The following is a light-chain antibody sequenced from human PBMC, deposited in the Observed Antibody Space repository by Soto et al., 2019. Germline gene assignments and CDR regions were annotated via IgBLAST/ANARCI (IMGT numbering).Light chain of an antibody. CDR2: AAS. Sequence: DIQMTQSPSSLSASVGDRVTITCRASQDISNYLAWYQQKPGKVPKLLIYAASTLQSGVPSRVSGSGSGTDFTLTISSLQPEDVATYYCQKYNSAPLTFGGGTKVDIK. CDR3: QKYNSAPLT. V-gene: IGKV1-27*01. CDR1: QDISNY. J-gene: IGKJ4*01.